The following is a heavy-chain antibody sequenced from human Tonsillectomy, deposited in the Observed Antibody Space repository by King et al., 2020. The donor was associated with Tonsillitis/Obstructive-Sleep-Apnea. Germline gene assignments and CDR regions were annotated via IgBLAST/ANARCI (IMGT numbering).Heavy chain of an antibody. CDR1: GFTFSAHY. Sequence: VQLVQSGGGLVQPGGSLRLSCAASGFTFSAHYMDWVRQAPGKGLEWVGRIRNKDNSYTTEYAASVKGRFTISRDDSKNSLYLQMNSLKPEDTAVYYCARVAGSYDLGQGTLVTVSS. CDR3: ARVAGSYD. CDR2: IRNKDNSYTT. V-gene: IGHV3-72*01. D-gene: IGHD1-26*01. J-gene: IGHJ4*02.